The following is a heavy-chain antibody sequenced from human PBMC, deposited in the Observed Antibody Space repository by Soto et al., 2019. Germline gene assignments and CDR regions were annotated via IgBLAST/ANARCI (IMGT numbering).Heavy chain of an antibody. CDR2: MSYDGSNE. CDR1: GFTFSHYA. V-gene: IGHV3-30*18. J-gene: IGHJ4*02. Sequence: QVQLVESGGGVVQPGRSLRLSCAACGFTFSHYAMHWVRQAPDKGLEWVALMSYDGSNEYYADSVKGRFTISRDNSKNTLYLQMNSLRAEDTAVYYCAKDGSHNLDYWGQGTLVTVSS. D-gene: IGHD1-26*01. CDR3: AKDGSHNLDY.